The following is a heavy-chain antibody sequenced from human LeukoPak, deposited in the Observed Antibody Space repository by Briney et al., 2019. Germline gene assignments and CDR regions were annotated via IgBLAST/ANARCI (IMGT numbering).Heavy chain of an antibody. V-gene: IGHV1-18*01. J-gene: IGHJ3*02. CDR2: ISAYNGNT. Sequence: ASVKVSCKASGYTFTSYGISWVRQAPGQGLEWMGWISAYNGNTNYAQKLQGRVTMTTDTSTSTAYMELRSLRSDDTAVYYCADSQYYYDSSGYYYDAFDIWGQGTMVTVSS. CDR1: GYTFTSYG. D-gene: IGHD3-22*01. CDR3: ADSQYYYDSSGYYYDAFDI.